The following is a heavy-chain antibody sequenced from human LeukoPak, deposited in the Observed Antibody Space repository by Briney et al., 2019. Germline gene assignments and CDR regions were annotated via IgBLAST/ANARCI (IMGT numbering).Heavy chain of an antibody. V-gene: IGHV4-34*01. CDR2: INHSGST. CDR1: GGSFSGYY. CDR3: ARGYGGRPPGAYFDL. Sequence: SETLSLTCAVYGGSFSGYYWSWIRQPPGKGLEWIGEINHSGSTNYNPSLKSRVTISVDTSKNQFSLKLSSVTAADTAVYYCARGYGGRPPGAYFDLWGRGTLVTVSS. J-gene: IGHJ2*01. D-gene: IGHD4-23*01.